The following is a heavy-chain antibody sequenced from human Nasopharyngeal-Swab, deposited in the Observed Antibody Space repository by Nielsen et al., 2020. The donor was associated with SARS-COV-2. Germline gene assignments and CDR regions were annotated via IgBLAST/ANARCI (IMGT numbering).Heavy chain of an antibody. CDR1: GFTFSSYW. J-gene: IGHJ6*03. V-gene: IGHV3-7*01. Sequence: GGSLRLSCAASGFTFSSYWMSWVRQAPGKGLEWVDNIKQNGIEKYYVDSVKGRFTISRDNAKNSLYLQMNSVRAEDTAVYYCARDDSYYDILTTFNHYYMDVWGKGTTVTVSS. CDR3: ARDDSYYDILTTFNHYYMDV. CDR2: IKQNGIEK. D-gene: IGHD3-9*01.